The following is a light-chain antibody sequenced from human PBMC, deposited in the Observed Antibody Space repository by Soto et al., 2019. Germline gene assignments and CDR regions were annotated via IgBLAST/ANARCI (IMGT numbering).Light chain of an antibody. Sequence: EIVMTQSPATLSVSQGERATLSCRASQSVRNNLAWYQQKPGQAPRLLIYGASNRATGMPARFSGGGSGTEFTLTISSLQSEDFALYFCQQYNNWPPVYTFGQGTKLEIK. V-gene: IGKV3-15*01. CDR1: QSVRNN. CDR2: GAS. J-gene: IGKJ2*01. CDR3: QQYNNWPPVYT.